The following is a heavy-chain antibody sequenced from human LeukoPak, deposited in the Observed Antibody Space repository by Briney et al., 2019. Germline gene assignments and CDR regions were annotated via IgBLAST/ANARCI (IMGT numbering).Heavy chain of an antibody. CDR2: ISYDGSNK. D-gene: IGHD5-12*01. CDR1: GFTFSSYA. CDR3: ARSVGYRAFDY. J-gene: IGHJ4*02. V-gene: IGHV3-30-3*01. Sequence: GGSLRLSCAASGFTFSSYAMHWLRQAPGKGLEWVAVISYDGSNKYYADSVKGRFTISRDNSKNTLYLQMNSLRAEDTAVYYCARSVGYRAFDYWGQGTLVTVSS.